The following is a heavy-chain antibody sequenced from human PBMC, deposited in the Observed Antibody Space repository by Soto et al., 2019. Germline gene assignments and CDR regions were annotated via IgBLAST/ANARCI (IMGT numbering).Heavy chain of an antibody. D-gene: IGHD3-22*01. CDR3: ARGPAITMIVAYNWFDP. Sequence: GGSLRLSCAASGFTFSSYWMHWVRQAPGKGLVWVSRINSDGSSTSYADSVKGRFTISRDNAKNTLYLQMNSLRAEDTAVYYCARGPAITMIVAYNWFDPWGQGTLVTVSS. CDR1: GFTFSSYW. J-gene: IGHJ5*02. CDR2: INSDGSST. V-gene: IGHV3-74*01.